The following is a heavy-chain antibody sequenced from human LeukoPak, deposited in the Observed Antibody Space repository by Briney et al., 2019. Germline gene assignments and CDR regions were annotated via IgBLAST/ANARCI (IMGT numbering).Heavy chain of an antibody. CDR2: IHHSGGT. CDR1: GGPYSDFF. CDR3: ARGRRIGRYYYYYYMDV. V-gene: IGHV4-34*01. D-gene: IGHD2-15*01. Sequence: PSDTLSLTCAVYGGPYSDFFWSWLRQPRGKALEWIGEIHHSGGTNYNSSLKSRVIISVDTSKNQFSLKLKSVTAADTAVYYCARGRRIGRYYYYYYMDVWGIGTTVTVSS. J-gene: IGHJ6*03.